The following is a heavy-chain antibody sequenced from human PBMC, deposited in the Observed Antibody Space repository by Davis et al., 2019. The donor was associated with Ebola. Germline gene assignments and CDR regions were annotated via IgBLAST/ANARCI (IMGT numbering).Heavy chain of an antibody. J-gene: IGHJ4*02. CDR3: ARISDYYDSSGLTYPYYFDY. D-gene: IGHD3-22*01. Sequence: SGPTLVKPTQTLTLTCTFSGFSLSTSGMCVSWIRQPPGKALEWLALIDWDDDKYYSTSLKTRLTISKDTSKNQVVLTMTNMDPVDTATYYCARISDYYDSSGLTYPYYFDYWGQGTLVTVSS. CDR2: IDWDDDK. V-gene: IGHV2-70*01. CDR1: GFSLSTSGMC.